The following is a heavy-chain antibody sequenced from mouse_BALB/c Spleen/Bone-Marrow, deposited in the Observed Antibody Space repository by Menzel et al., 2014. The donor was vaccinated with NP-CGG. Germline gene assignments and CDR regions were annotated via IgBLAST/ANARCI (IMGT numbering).Heavy chain of an antibody. V-gene: IGHV5-9-4*01. CDR2: ISSGGSYT. Sequence: EVNVVESGGGLVKPGGSLKLSCAASGFTFSSFAMSWIRQSPEKRLEWVAEISSGGSYTYYPDTETGRFTISRDNAKNTLYLEMSSLRSEDTAMYYCAIMKNYAMDYWGQGTSVTVSS. J-gene: IGHJ4*01. CDR1: GFTFSSFA. D-gene: IGHD2-3*01. CDR3: AIMKNYAMDY.